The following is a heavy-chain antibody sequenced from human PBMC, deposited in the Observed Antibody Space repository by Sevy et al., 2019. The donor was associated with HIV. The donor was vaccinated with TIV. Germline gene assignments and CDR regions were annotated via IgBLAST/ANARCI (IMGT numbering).Heavy chain of an antibody. V-gene: IGHV1-69*10. Sequence: ASVQVTCKASGGTFSSYAISWVRPAPGQGLEWMGGIIPILGIANYAKKFQGRVMITADKSTSTAYMELSSLGSEDTAVYYGAGGVGARGYFDYWGQGTLVTVSS. D-gene: IGHD1-26*01. CDR2: IIPILGIA. CDR3: AGGVGARGYFDY. J-gene: IGHJ4*02. CDR1: GGTFSSYA.